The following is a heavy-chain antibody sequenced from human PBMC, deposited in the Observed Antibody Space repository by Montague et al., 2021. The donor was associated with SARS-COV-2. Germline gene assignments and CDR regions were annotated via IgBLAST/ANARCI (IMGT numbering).Heavy chain of an antibody. J-gene: IGHJ4*02. CDR1: GDSISSGTHY. CDR2: IYTSGGT. CDR3: ARVGGNEYRFFDY. V-gene: IGHV4-61*02. D-gene: IGHD1-1*01. Sequence: TLSLTCTVSGDSISSGTHYWSWILQPTGKGLECIGRIYTSGGTNYNPSLKSRVTISVDTSNNQFSLSLTSVTAAAAAVYYCARVGGNEYRFFDYWGQGSLVTVSS.